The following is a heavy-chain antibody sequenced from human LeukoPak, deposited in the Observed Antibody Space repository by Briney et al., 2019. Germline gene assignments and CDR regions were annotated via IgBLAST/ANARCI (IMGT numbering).Heavy chain of an antibody. CDR3: ARSQNVLRYFDWASFDP. V-gene: IGHV1-2*02. J-gene: IGHJ5*02. CDR1: GYTFTGYY. CDR2: INPNSGGT. Sequence: ASVKVSCKASGYTFTGYYMHWVRQAPGQGLEWMGWINPNSGGTNYAQKFQGRVTMTRDTSISTAYMELNRLRSDDTAVYYCARSQNVLRYFDWASFDPWGQGTLVTVSS. D-gene: IGHD3-9*01.